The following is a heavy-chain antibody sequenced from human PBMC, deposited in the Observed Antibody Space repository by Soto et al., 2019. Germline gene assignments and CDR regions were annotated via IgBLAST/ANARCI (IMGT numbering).Heavy chain of an antibody. V-gene: IGHV1-18*01. D-gene: IGHD2-2*01. CDR1: GYTFTSYG. Sequence: ASVKVSCKASGYTFTSYGISWVRQAPGQGLEWMGWISAYNGNTNYAQKLQGRVTMTTDTSTSTAYMELRSLRSDDTAVYYCARDGPGRDIVVVPAATDAFDIWGQGTMVTVSS. CDR2: ISAYNGNT. CDR3: ARDGPGRDIVVVPAATDAFDI. J-gene: IGHJ3*02.